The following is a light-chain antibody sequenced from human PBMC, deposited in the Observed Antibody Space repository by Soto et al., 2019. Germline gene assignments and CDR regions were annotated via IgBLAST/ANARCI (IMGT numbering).Light chain of an antibody. CDR1: QSVSSSY. V-gene: IGKV3-20*01. J-gene: IGKJ4*01. CDR3: QQYGSSL. Sequence: NVLTQSPGTLSLSPGERATLSCRASQSVSSSYLAWYQQKPGQAPRLLIYGASSRATGIPDRFSGSGSGTDFTLTISRLEPEDFAVYYCQQYGSSLFGGGTKVDIK. CDR2: GAS.